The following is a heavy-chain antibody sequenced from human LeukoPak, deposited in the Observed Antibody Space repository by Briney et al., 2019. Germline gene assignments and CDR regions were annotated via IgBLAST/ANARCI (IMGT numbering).Heavy chain of an antibody. D-gene: IGHD6-19*01. Sequence: WASVKVSCKASGGTFSSYAISWVRQAPGQGLEWMGGIIPIFGTANYAQKSQGRVTITMDESTSTAYMELSSLRPEDTAVYYCARGGPYSSGWYNWFDPWGQGTLVTVSS. V-gene: IGHV1-69*05. CDR3: ARGGPYSSGWYNWFDP. CDR1: GGTFSSYA. CDR2: IIPIFGTA. J-gene: IGHJ5*02.